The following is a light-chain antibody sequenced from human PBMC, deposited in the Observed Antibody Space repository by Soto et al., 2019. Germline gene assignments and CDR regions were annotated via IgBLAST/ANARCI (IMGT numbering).Light chain of an antibody. V-gene: IGKV1-5*03. CDR1: QSISSW. CDR3: LQYNSYPWT. CDR2: KAS. J-gene: IGKJ1*01. Sequence: DIQMTQSPSTLSASVGDRVTITCRASQSISSWLSWYRQEPGKPPKLLIYKASSLESGVPSRFGGSGSGTEFTLTISSLQPHDFATYYYLQYNSYPWTFGQGTRVEI.